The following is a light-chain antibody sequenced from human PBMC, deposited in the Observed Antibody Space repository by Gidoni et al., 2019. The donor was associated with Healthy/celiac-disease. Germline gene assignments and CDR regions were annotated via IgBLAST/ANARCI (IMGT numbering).Light chain of an antibody. CDR3: QQYDNLPYT. CDR2: DAS. CDR1: QDISNY. V-gene: IGKV1-33*01. Sequence: DIQITQSPSSLSASVGDRFTITCQASQDISNYLNWYQQKPGKAPKLLIYDASNLETGVPSRFSGSGAGTDFTFNISRLQPEDIATYYCQQYDNLPYTFGQGTKLEIK. J-gene: IGKJ2*01.